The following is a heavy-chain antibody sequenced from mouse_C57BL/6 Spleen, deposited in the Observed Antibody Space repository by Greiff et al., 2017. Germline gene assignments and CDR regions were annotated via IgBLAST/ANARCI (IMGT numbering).Heavy chain of an antibody. D-gene: IGHD1-1*01. CDR1: GYSFTGYY. Sequence: EVQLQQSGPELVKPGASVKISCKASGYSFTGYYMHWVKQSHGNILDWIGYIYPYNGVSSYNQKFKGKATLTVDKSSSTADMELRSLTSEDSAVYYCARSRDYYGSSFLDYWGQGTTLTVSS. CDR3: ARSRDYYGSSFLDY. V-gene: IGHV1-31*01. CDR2: IYPYNGVS. J-gene: IGHJ2*01.